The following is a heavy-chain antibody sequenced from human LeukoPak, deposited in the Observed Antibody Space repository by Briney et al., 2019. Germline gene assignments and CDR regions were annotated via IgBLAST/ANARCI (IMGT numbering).Heavy chain of an antibody. CDR1: GYTFTGYY. CDR2: INPNSGGT. CDR3: ARATNYYGSGSYYPDS. V-gene: IGHV1-2*02. Sequence: GASVKVSCKASGYTFTGYYMHWVRQAPGQGLEWMGWINPNSGGTNYAQKFQGRVTMTRDTSISTAYMELSRLRSDDTAVYYCARATNYYGSGSYYPDSWGQGTLVTVSP. D-gene: IGHD3-10*01. J-gene: IGHJ4*02.